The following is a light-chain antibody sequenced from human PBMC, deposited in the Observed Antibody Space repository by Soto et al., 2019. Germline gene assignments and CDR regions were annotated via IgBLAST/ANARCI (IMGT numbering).Light chain of an antibody. CDR2: SNN. J-gene: IGLJ2*01. Sequence: QSVLTQPPSASGTPGQRVTISCSGSSSNIGSNTVNWFQLLPGTAPKLLIYSNNQRPSGVPDRFSGSKSGTSASLAISGLQSAHEADYYCATWDDSLNGVIFGGGTKVTVL. CDR3: ATWDDSLNGVI. CDR1: SSNIGSNT. V-gene: IGLV1-44*01.